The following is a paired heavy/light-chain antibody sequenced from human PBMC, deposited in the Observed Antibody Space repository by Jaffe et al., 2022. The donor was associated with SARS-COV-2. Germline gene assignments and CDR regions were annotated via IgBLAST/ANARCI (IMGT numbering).Light chain of an antibody. V-gene: IGKV3-20*01. CDR2: GAS. CDR3: QRYDSSSWT. CDR1: QSLNSNY. Sequence: EIVLTQSPGTLSLSPGERATLSCRASQSLNSNYLAWYQQKPGQAPRFLIFGASSRATGIPDRFSGSGSGTDFTLTISRLEPEDFAVYYCQRYDSSSWTFGQGTKVEIK. J-gene: IGKJ1*01.
Heavy chain of an antibody. CDR3: ARKCGDCYSFDS. CDR1: GFTFSTYA. Sequence: EVQLLESGGGLVQPGGSLRLSCAASGFTFSTYAMYWVRQAPGKGLEWVSSISTSGGSTYYADSVKGRFTISRDNSKNTLYLQMNSLRAEDTAVYFCARKCGDCYSFDSWGQGTLVTVSS. V-gene: IGHV3-23*01. CDR2: ISTSGGST. D-gene: IGHD2-21*02. J-gene: IGHJ4*02.